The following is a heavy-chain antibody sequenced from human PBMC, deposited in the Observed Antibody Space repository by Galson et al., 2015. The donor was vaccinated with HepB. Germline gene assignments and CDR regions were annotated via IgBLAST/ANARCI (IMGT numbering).Heavy chain of an antibody. CDR1: GFTFTTYV. Sequence: SLRLSCAASGFTFTTYVMNWVRQAPGKGLEWVSGISGSGGNTYHADSVKGRFTISRDNSKNTVFLQMNSLRAEDTAVYYCAKNRGTQQLASEFDHWGQGTLVTVSS. J-gene: IGHJ4*02. CDR2: ISGSGGNT. V-gene: IGHV3-23*01. D-gene: IGHD6-13*01. CDR3: AKNRGTQQLASEFDH.